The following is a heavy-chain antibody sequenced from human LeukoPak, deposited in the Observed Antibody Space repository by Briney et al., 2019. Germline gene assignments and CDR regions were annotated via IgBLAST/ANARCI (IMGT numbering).Heavy chain of an antibody. CDR3: ATDVGFGDSDV. J-gene: IGHJ6*04. V-gene: IGHV4-61*01. Sequence: PSETLSLTCTVSGDSISSGSSYWSWIRQPPGKGLEWIGYIYYSGSTNYNPSLKSRVTISVDTSKNQFSLKLSSVTAADTAVYYCATDVGFGDSDVWGKGTTVTVSS. D-gene: IGHD3-10*01. CDR1: GDSISSGSSY. CDR2: IYYSGST.